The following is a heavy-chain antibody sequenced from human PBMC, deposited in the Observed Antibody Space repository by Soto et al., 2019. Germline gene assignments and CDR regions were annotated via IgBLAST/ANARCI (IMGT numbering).Heavy chain of an antibody. V-gene: IGHV1-18*01. CDR3: ARDEPPNHSSGWDHYYYYGMDV. CDR1: GYTFTSYG. CDR2: ISAYNGNT. Sequence: QVQLVQSGAEVKKPGASVKVSCKASGYTFTSYGISWVRQAPGQGLEWMGWISAYNGNTNYAQKLQGRVTMTTDTSTSTAYMELRSLRSDDTAVYYWARDEPPNHSSGWDHYYYYGMDVWGQGTTVTVSS. J-gene: IGHJ6*02. D-gene: IGHD6-19*01.